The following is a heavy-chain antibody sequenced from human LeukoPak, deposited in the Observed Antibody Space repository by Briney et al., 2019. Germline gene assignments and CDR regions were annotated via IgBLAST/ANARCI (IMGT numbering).Heavy chain of an antibody. CDR2: ISGSGGST. Sequence: SGGSLRLSCAASGFTFSSYAMSWARQAPGKGLEWVSAISGSGGSTYYADSVKGRFTISRDNSKNTLYLQMNSLRAEDTAVYYCAKGPPYCGGDCYNYYYGMDVWGQGTTVTVSS. CDR1: GFTFSSYA. D-gene: IGHD2-21*02. CDR3: AKGPPYCGGDCYNYYYGMDV. V-gene: IGHV3-23*01. J-gene: IGHJ6*02.